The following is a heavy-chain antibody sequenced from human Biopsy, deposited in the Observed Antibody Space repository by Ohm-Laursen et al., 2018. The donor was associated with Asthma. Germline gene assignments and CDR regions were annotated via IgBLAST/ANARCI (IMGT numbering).Heavy chain of an antibody. D-gene: IGHD6-6*01. CDR3: ARKIAARGGMGV. Sequence: SLRLSCSASGCSFSNYGMHWVRQAPGKGMEWVSFIWYDGRKKTYADSVKGRFTISRDNSKNTLYLQMNSLRAEDTAVYYCARKIAARGGMGVWGQGTTVTVSS. CDR2: IWYDGRKK. V-gene: IGHV3-33*08. CDR1: GCSFSNYG. J-gene: IGHJ6*02.